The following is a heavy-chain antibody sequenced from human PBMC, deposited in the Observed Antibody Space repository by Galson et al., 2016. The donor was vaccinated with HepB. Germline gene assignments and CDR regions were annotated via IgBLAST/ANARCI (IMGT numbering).Heavy chain of an antibody. D-gene: IGHD3-16*02. CDR2: MAGVGGNT. Sequence: SLRLSCAASGFTFSDYGMAWVRQAPGRGLEWVATMAGVGGNTHNPDSVKGRFTISRDKSKNTRSLQMNRLRAEDTALYYCARDVGGIMFDYWGQGTLVTVSS. J-gene: IGHJ4*02. CDR1: GFTFSDYG. V-gene: IGHV3-23*01. CDR3: ARDVGGIMFDY.